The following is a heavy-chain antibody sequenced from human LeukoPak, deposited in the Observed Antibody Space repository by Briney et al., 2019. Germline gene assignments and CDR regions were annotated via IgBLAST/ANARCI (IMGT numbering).Heavy chain of an antibody. D-gene: IGHD1-26*01. CDR1: GGSFSGYY. CDR2: INHSGST. V-gene: IGHV4-34*01. J-gene: IGHJ4*02. CDR3: ARGPGATLGRFDY. Sequence: SETLSLTCAVYGGSFSGYYWSWIRQPPGKGLEWIGEINHSGSTNYNPSLKSRVTISVDTFKNQFSLKLSSVTAADTAVYYCARGPGATLGRFDYWGQGTLVTVSS.